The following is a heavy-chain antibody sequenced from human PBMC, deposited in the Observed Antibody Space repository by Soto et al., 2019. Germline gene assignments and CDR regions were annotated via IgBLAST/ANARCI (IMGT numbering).Heavy chain of an antibody. CDR3: ARDPSGSRGPYFDY. D-gene: IGHD3-16*01. V-gene: IGHV4-39*07. J-gene: IGHJ4*02. Sequence: SETLSLTCTVSGGSISSSSYYWGWIRQPPGKGLEWIGSIYYSGSTYYNPSLKSRVTISVDTSKNQFSLKLSSVTAADTAVYYCARDPSGSRGPYFDYWGQGTLVTVSS. CDR2: IYYSGST. CDR1: GGSISSSSYY.